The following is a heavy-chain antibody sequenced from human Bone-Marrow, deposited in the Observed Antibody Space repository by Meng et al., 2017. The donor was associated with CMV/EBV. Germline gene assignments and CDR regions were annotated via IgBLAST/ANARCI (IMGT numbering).Heavy chain of an antibody. CDR2: INHSGST. CDR3: ARGRKVWFDP. V-gene: IGHV4-34*01. CDR1: GGSFSGYY. Sequence: LSLPCAVYGGSFSGYYWSWIRPPPGKGLEWIGEINHSGSTNYNPSLKSRVTISVDTSKNQFSLKLSSVTAADTAVYYCARGRKVWFDPWGQGTLVTVSS. J-gene: IGHJ5*02.